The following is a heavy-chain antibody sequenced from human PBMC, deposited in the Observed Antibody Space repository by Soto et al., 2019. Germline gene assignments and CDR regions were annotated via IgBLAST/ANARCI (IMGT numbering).Heavy chain of an antibody. CDR1: GFTFSGDA. J-gene: IGHJ6*02. CDR3: TRDYVMDV. CDR2: ISTTSTYI. D-gene: IGHD3-10*02. V-gene: IGHV3-21*01. Sequence: GGSLRLSCAASGFTFSGDAMNWVRQAPAKGLEWVSSISTTSTYIYYADSVKGRFTISRDNANNSLHLQMNSLRAEDAGVYYCTRDYVMDVWGQGTTVTVSS.